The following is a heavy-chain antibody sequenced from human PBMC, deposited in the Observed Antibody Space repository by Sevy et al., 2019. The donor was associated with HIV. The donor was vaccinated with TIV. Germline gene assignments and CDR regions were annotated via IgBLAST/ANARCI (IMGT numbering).Heavy chain of an antibody. CDR3: VRDDRDGYFEY. V-gene: IGHV1-2*02. CDR1: GYTFTGYY. CDR2: INPDSGGP. Sequence: ASVKVSCKASGYTFTGYYMHWMRQAPGQGLEWMGWINPDSGGPTYAPKFQGMVTLTRDTSISTGYMDLSRLKSDDTAVYYCVRDDRDGYFEYWGQGTLVTVSS. J-gene: IGHJ4*02.